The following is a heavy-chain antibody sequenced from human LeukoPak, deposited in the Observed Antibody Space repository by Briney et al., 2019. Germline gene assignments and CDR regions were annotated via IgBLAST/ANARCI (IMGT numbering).Heavy chain of an antibody. CDR1: GGSFSGYY. D-gene: IGHD1-1*01. V-gene: IGHV4-34*01. Sequence: SETLSLTCAVYGGSFSGYYWSWIRQPSGKGLEWIGEINHSGSTNYNPSLKSRVTISVDTSKNQFSLKLSSVTAADTAVYYCARSRVRYYYYGMDVWGQGTTVTVSS. CDR3: ARSRVRYYYYGMDV. CDR2: INHSGST. J-gene: IGHJ6*02.